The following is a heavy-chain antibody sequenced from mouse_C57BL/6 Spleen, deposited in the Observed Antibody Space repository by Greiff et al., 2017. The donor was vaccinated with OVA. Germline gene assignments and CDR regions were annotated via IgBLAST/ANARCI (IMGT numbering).Heavy chain of an antibody. CDR1: GISITTGNYR. J-gene: IGHJ3*01. Sequence: EVKLVESGPGLVKPSQTVFLTCTVTGISITTGNYRWSWIRQFPGNKLEWIGYIYYSGTITYNPSLTSRTTITRDTPKNQFFLEMNSLTAEDTATYYCAREGGYSNSWFAYWGQGTLVTVSA. CDR2: IYYSGTI. CDR3: AREGGYSNSWFAY. D-gene: IGHD2-5*01. V-gene: IGHV3-5*01.